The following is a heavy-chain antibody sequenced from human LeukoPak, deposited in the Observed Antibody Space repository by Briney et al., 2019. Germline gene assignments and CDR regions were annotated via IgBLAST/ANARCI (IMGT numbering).Heavy chain of an antibody. D-gene: IGHD3-22*01. CDR3: ARNLYYYDSSGYYYY. J-gene: IGHJ4*02. V-gene: IGHV3-7*01. Sequence: GGSLRLSCATSGFTFSHYWMSWVRQAPGKGLEWVANINLDGSKKYYVDSVKGRFTISRDNAQNTLYLQMNSLRAEDTAVYYCARNLYYYDSSGYYYYWGQGTLVTVSS. CDR1: GFTFSHYW. CDR2: INLDGSKK.